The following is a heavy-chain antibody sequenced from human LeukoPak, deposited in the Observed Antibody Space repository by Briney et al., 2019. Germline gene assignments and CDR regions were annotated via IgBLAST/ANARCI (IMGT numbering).Heavy chain of an antibody. V-gene: IGHV1-18*01. J-gene: IGHJ4*02. Sequence: GASVKVSCKASGYTFTSYGIDWVRQAPGQGLEWMGWTSAHNGNTNYAQKLQGRVTMTTDTSASTAYMEVRSLRSDDTAVYYCARGSYCSAGSCYSGVPDYWGQGTLVTVSS. CDR1: GYTFTSYG. D-gene: IGHD2-15*01. CDR2: TSAHNGNT. CDR3: ARGSYCSAGSCYSGVPDY.